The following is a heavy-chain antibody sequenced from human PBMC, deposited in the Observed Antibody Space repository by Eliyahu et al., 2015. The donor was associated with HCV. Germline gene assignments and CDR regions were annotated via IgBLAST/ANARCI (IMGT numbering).Heavy chain of an antibody. J-gene: IGHJ5*02. V-gene: IGHV4-59*01. Sequence: QVQLQESGPGLVKPSETLXLXCXVSGGSIXXXYWSWIRQPPGKGLEWIAFIHHSGXTNSNPSLKSRVTISVDTSKNQFSLKLSSVTAADTAVYYCASGGGGIAVSGTGGWFDPWGQGTLVTVSS. D-gene: IGHD6-19*01. CDR2: IHHSGXT. CDR3: ASGGGGIAVSGTGGWFDP. CDR1: GGSIXXXY.